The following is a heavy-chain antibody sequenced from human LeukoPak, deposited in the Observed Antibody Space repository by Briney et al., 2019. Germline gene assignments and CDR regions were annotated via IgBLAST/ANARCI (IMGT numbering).Heavy chain of an antibody. V-gene: IGHV3-23*01. CDR1: GFTFSTYA. D-gene: IGHD6-13*01. CDR3: AKGLRIAAAGTGFDY. Sequence: GGSLRLSCAASGFTFSTYAMSWVRQAPGKGLAWVSTISDGGSDTHYADSVKGRFTISRDDSKNTLYLQMNSLRAEDTAVYYCAKGLRIAAAGTGFDYWGQGTLVTVSS. CDR2: ISDGGSDT. J-gene: IGHJ4*02.